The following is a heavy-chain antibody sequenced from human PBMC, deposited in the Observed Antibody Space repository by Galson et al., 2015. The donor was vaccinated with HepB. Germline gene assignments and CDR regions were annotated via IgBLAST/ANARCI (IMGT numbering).Heavy chain of an antibody. Sequence: SLRLSCAASGFTVSNNYMNWVRQAPGKGLEWVSVIYSGGDIYYLDSVKGRFTISRDSSKNTLFLQMNSLRPEDTAVYYCAKGKRGAGSDDWGRGTLVTVSS. V-gene: IGHV3-66*02. D-gene: IGHD6-19*01. CDR1: GFTVSNNY. CDR3: AKGKRGAGSDD. J-gene: IGHJ4*02. CDR2: IYSGGDI.